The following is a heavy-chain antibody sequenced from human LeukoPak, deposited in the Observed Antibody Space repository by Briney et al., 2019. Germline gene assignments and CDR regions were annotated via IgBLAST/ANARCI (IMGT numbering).Heavy chain of an antibody. CDR3: ARGNYYDSSGYPLPLDY. D-gene: IGHD3-22*01. CDR1: GYTFTSYG. CDR2: ISAYNGNT. V-gene: IGHV1-18*01. J-gene: IGHJ4*02. Sequence: GASVKVSCKASGYTFTSYGISWVRQAPGQGLEWMGWISAYNGNTNYAQKLQGRVTMTTDTSTSTAYMELRSLRSDDTAVYYCARGNYYDSSGYPLPLDYWGQGTLVTVSS.